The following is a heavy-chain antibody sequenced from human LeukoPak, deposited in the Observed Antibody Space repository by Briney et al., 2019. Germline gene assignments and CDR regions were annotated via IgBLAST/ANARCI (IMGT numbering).Heavy chain of an antibody. V-gene: IGHV3-48*01. CDR1: GFTFSSYS. Sequence: PGGSLRLSCAASGFTFSSYSMNWVRQAPGKGLEWVSYISGSSSTIYYADSVKGRLTISRDNSKNTLYLQMNSLRSEDTAVYYCAADSSRDYFDYWGQGTLVTVSS. CDR3: AADSSRDYFDY. D-gene: IGHD3-22*01. CDR2: ISGSSSTI. J-gene: IGHJ4*02.